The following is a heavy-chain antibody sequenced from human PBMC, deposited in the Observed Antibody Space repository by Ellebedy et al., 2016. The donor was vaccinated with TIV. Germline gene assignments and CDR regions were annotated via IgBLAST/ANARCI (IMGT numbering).Heavy chain of an antibody. J-gene: IGHJ6*02. CDR1: GYSFTTYD. CDR2: ISAYNGNT. V-gene: IGHV1-18*01. CDR3: AREGQYGSGSYYYYYYGMDV. Sequence: ASVKVSCKASGYSFTTYDINWVRQATGQGLEWMGWISAYNGNTNYAQKLQGRVTMTTDTSTSTAYMELRSLRSDDTAVYYCAREGQYGSGSYYYYYYGMDVWGQGTTVTVSS. D-gene: IGHD3-10*01.